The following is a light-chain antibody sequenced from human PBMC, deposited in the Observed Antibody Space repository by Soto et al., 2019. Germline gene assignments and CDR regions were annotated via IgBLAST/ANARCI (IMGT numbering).Light chain of an antibody. J-gene: IGLJ3*02. CDR3: SSYTSSSSLV. CDR1: SSDVGGYNY. V-gene: IGLV2-14*01. Sequence: QSALTQPGSVSGSPGQSITISCTGTSSDVGGYNYVSWYQQHPGKAPKLMIYAVSNRPSGVSNRFSGSKSGNTASLTISGLQAEDEGDYYCSSYTSSSSLVFGGGTKVTVL. CDR2: AVS.